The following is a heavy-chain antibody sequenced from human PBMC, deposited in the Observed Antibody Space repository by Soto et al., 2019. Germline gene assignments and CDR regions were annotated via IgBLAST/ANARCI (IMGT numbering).Heavy chain of an antibody. CDR3: ARVDPGLGPYYYYGMDV. V-gene: IGHV3-21*01. J-gene: IGHJ6*02. CDR2: ISSSSSYI. D-gene: IGHD6-19*01. CDR1: GFTFSSYA. Sequence: LRLSCAASGFTFSSYAMSWVRQAPGKGLEWVSSISSSSSYIYYADSVKGRFTISRDNAKNSLYLQMNSLRAEDTAVYYCARVDPGLGPYYYYGMDVWGQGTTVTVSS.